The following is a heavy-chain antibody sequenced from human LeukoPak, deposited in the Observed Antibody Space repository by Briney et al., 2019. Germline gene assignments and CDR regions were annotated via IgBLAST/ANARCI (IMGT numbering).Heavy chain of an antibody. J-gene: IGHJ4*02. V-gene: IGHV1-2*02. D-gene: IGHD6-13*01. CDR3: ARVAGSSWFDN. Sequence: ASVKVSCKASGYPFTDYYMHWVRQAPGKGLEWMGWMDPKSGGTKYAQKFQGRVTLTRDTSISTAHMELSSLRSDDTAVYYCARVAGSSWFDNWGQGTLVTVSS. CDR1: GYPFTDYY. CDR2: MDPKSGGT.